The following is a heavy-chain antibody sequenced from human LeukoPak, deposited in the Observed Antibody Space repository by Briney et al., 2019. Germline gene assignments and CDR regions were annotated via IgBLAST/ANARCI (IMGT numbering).Heavy chain of an antibody. V-gene: IGHV3-15*01. D-gene: IGHD1-14*01. CDR3: TTAVPDYYYYMDV. CDR1: GFTFSNAW. CDR2: IKSKTDGGTT. Sequence: GGSLRLSCAASGFTFSNAWMSWVRQAPGKGLEWVGRIKSKTDGGTTDYAAPVKGRFTISRDDSKNTLYLQMNSLKTEDTAVYYCTTAVPDYYYYMDVWGKGTTVTVSS. J-gene: IGHJ6*03.